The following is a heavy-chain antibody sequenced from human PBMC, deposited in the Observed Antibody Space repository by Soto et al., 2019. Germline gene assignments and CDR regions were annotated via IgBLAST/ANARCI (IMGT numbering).Heavy chain of an antibody. D-gene: IGHD3-10*01. Sequence: EVQLVESGGGLVQPGRSLRLSCAASGFTFDDYAMHWVRQAPGKGLEWVSGISWNSGSIGYADSVKGRFTISRDNAKNSLYLQMNSLRAEDTALYYCAKGRTPGWGDFDYWGQGTLVTVSS. CDR1: GFTFDDYA. V-gene: IGHV3-9*01. CDR2: ISWNSGSI. CDR3: AKGRTPGWGDFDY. J-gene: IGHJ4*02.